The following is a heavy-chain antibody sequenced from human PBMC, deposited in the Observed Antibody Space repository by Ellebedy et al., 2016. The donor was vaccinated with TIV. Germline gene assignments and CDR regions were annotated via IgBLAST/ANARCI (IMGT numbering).Heavy chain of an antibody. CDR1: GGTFNNYA. CDR3: ARGADRYCTGGKCYRDFDS. J-gene: IGHJ4*02. Sequence: SVKVSCXASGGTFNNYAIRWVRQAPGQGLEWMGGTIPILGVVNYAQKFQGRVTITADESTSTVYMDLSSLISEDTAVYYCARGADRYCTGGKCYRDFDSWGQGTLVTVSS. D-gene: IGHD2-15*01. V-gene: IGHV1-69*10. CDR2: TIPILGVV.